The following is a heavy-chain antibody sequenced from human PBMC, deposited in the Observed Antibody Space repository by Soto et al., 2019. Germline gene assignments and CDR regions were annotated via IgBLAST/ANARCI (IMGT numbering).Heavy chain of an antibody. V-gene: IGHV1-69*05. Sequence: SVKVSCKASGGTFGNSAISWVRQAPGQGLEWMGGIIPSFATGNSAQKLQGRVTMTTDTSTSTAYMELRSLRSDDTAVYYCARSTTVTTDEDYYYYYGMDVWGQGTTVTVSS. CDR2: IIPSFATG. J-gene: IGHJ6*02. D-gene: IGHD4-17*01. CDR3: ARSTTVTTDEDYYYYYGMDV. CDR1: GGTFGNSA.